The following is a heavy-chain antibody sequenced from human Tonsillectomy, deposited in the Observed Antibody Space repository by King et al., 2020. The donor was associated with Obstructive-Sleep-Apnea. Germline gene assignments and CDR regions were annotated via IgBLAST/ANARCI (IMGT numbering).Heavy chain of an antibody. D-gene: IGHD5-24*01. CDR1: GGPISSGDYY. J-gene: IGHJ4*02. CDR3: ARKGKWLQSLPFDY. CDR2: IYYSGST. V-gene: IGHV4-30-4*01. Sequence: VQLQESGPGLVKPSQTLSLTCTVSGGPISSGDYYWNWIRQPPGKGLEWIGYIYYSGSTYYNPSLKSRVTISLDTSKNQFSLKVNSMTDADTAVYYCARKGKWLQSLPFDYWGQGTLVTVSA.